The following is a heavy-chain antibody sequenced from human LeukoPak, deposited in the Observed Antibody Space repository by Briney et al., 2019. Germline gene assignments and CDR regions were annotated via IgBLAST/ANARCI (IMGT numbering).Heavy chain of an antibody. Sequence: SETLSLTCTVSGGSISSGGYYWSWIRQHPGKVLEWIGYIYYSGSTYYHPSLKSRVTISVDTSKNQFSLKLSSVTAADTAVYYCARGYYYDSSGYYPDAFDIWGQGTMVTVSS. CDR3: ARGYYYDSSGYYPDAFDI. V-gene: IGHV4-31*03. CDR1: GGSISSGGYY. J-gene: IGHJ3*02. CDR2: IYYSGST. D-gene: IGHD3-22*01.